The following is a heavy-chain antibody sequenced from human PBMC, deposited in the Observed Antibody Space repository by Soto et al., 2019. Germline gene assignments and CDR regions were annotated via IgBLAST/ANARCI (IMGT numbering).Heavy chain of an antibody. CDR1: GGSFSGYY. Sequence: QVQLQQWGAGLLKPSETLSLTCAVYGGSFSGYYWTWIRQPPGTGLEWIGEINHSGSTNYNPSLKSRVTISVDTSKNQLSLTLTSVTAADTAVYYCARDKITGLFDYWGQGTLVTVSS. D-gene: IGHD2-8*02. J-gene: IGHJ4*02. CDR3: ARDKITGLFDY. CDR2: INHSGST. V-gene: IGHV4-34*01.